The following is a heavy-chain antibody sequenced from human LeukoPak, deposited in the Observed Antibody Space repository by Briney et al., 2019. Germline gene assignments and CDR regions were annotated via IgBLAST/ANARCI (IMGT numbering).Heavy chain of an antibody. Sequence: GGSLRLSCAASGFTFSSYSMNWVRQAPGKGLEWVSSISSSSSYIYYADSVKGRFTISRDNSKNTLYLQMNSLRAEDTAVYYCARHRSSWLIDYWGQGTLVTVSS. D-gene: IGHD6-6*01. V-gene: IGHV3-21*04. CDR3: ARHRSSWLIDY. CDR1: GFTFSSYS. CDR2: ISSSSSYI. J-gene: IGHJ4*02.